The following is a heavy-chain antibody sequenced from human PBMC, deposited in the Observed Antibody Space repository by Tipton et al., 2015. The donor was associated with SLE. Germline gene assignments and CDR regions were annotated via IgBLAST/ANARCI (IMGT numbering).Heavy chain of an antibody. Sequence: TLSLTCTVPGGSIRSATNYWGRIRQPPGKGLEWIGSIYYNENASYNPSLKSRVTMSVDTSTNQFSLRVNSATAADTAVYYCARGGGSYYDYWGQGTLVTVSS. CDR1: GGSIRSATNY. J-gene: IGHJ4*02. CDR2: IYYNENA. V-gene: IGHV4-39*01. CDR3: ARGGGSYYDY. D-gene: IGHD1-26*01.